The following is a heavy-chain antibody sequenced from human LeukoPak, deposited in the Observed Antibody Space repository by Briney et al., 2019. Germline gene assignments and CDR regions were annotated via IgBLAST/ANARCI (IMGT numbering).Heavy chain of an antibody. Sequence: PSETLSLTCTVSGGSISSSSYYWGWIRQPPGKGLEWIGSIYYSGSTYYNPSLKSRVTISVDTSKNQFSLKVKTVTAADTGIYYCARDGGSSGVHDYWGQGTLVTVSS. V-gene: IGHV4-39*02. CDR3: ARDGGSSGVHDY. J-gene: IGHJ4*02. CDR1: GGSISSSSYY. CDR2: IYYSGST. D-gene: IGHD1-26*01.